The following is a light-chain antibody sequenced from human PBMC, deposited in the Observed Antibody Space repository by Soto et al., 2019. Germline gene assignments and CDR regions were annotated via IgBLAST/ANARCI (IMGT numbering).Light chain of an antibody. CDR2: GAS. J-gene: IGKJ3*01. CDR1: QSVSSN. Sequence: EIVLTQSQATLSVSPGARAALSCRASQSVSSNLAWNQQKPGQAPRLLIYGASTRATGIPARFSGSGSGTEFTLTISSLQSEDFAVYYCQQRSNWLFGPGTKVDI. V-gene: IGKV3-15*01. CDR3: QQRSNWL.